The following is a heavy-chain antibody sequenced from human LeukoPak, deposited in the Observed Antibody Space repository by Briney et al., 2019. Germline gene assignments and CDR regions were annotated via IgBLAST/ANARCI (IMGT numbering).Heavy chain of an antibody. J-gene: IGHJ4*02. V-gene: IGHV4-59*01. D-gene: IGHD3-16*01. CDR1: GGSISGYY. CDR2: IYYSGNT. CDR3: ANYGVVLATYGSPSPFVY. Sequence: SETLSHTCTVSGGSISGYYWNWIRQPPGKGLEWIGYIYYSGNTNYNPSLKSRVTISLDTSKNQFSLKLSSVTAADTAVYFCANYGVVLATYGSPSPFVYWGQGTLVTVSS.